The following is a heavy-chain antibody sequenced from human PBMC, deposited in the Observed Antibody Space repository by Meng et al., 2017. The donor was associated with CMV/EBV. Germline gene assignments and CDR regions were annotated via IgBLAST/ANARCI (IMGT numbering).Heavy chain of an antibody. Sequence: YTFTSYDTNWVRQATGQGLEWRGWMNPNSGNTGYAQKFQGRVTMTSNTSISTAYMELSSLRSEDTAVYYCARGPYSSSWYGYWFDPWGQGTLVTVSS. CDR1: YTFTSYD. V-gene: IGHV1-8*01. J-gene: IGHJ5*02. CDR2: MNPNSGNT. CDR3: ARGPYSSSWYGYWFDP. D-gene: IGHD6-13*01.